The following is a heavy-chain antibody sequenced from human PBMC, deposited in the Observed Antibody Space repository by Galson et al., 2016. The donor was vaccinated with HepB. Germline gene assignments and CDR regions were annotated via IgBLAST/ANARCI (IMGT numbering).Heavy chain of an antibody. CDR2: IKEDGSEQ. J-gene: IGHJ1*01. CDR1: GFTFSRSW. D-gene: IGHD5-18*01. V-gene: IGHV3-7*01. Sequence: SLRLSCAASGFTFSRSWMTWVRQAPGKGLEWVANIKEDGSEQFYVDSVKGRFTISRDNAKSSLYLHMNSLRAQDTAVYYCGRAYSYGPEYFHHWGQGTLVTVSS. CDR3: GRAYSYGPEYFHH.